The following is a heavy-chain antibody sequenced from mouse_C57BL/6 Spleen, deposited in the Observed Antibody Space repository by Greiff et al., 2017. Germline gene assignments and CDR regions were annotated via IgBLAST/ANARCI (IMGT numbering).Heavy chain of an antibody. D-gene: IGHD2-3*01. CDR3: AREGGYDGYYNAMDY. V-gene: IGHV5-16*01. J-gene: IGHJ4*01. CDR1: GFTFSDYY. CDR2: INYDGSST. Sequence: EVKLVESEGGLVQPGSSMKLSCTASGFTFSDYYMAWVRQVPEKGLEWVANINYDGSSTYYLDSLKSRFIISRDNAKNILYLQMSSLKSEDTATYYCAREGGYDGYYNAMDYWGQGTSVTVSS.